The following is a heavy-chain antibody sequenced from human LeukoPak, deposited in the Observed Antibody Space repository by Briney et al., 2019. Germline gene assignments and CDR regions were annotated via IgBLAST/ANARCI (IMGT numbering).Heavy chain of an antibody. Sequence: PGGSLRLSCAASGFSVSSNYMSWVRQAPGKGLEWVAVIYKSGTTKYSDSVKGRFTIARDSSNNTLYLQMNSLRAEDTAVYYCARGWEWWDYWGQGSLVRVSS. V-gene: IGHV3-53*01. CDR1: GFSVSSNY. J-gene: IGHJ4*02. CDR2: IYKSGTT. CDR3: ARGWEWWDY. D-gene: IGHD2-15*01.